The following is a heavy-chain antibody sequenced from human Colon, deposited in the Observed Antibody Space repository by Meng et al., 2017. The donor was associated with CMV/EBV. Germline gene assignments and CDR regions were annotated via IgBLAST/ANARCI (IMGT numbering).Heavy chain of an antibody. J-gene: IGHJ4*02. CDR1: GFTFSRYA. Sequence: GESLKISCAASGFTFSRYAMSWVRQAPGRGLEWVSAITGSGDTPYYADSVKGRFTISRDNSKNTLYLQMNSLRGEDTAVYYCATPFGGLSGTPLDSWGQGTLVTVSS. D-gene: IGHD3-10*01. V-gene: IGHV3-23*01. CDR2: ITGSGDTP. CDR3: ATPFGGLSGTPLDS.